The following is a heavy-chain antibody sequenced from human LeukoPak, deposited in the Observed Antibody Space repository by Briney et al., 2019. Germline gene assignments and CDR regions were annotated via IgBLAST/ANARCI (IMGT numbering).Heavy chain of an antibody. J-gene: IGHJ4*02. Sequence: LETLSLTCTVSGASIRSYYWSWIRQPPGKTLEWIAYMYYSESPNYNPSLKSRVSMSGDSSRNQFSLTVNSVTAADTAVYYCARSYDTNNRQRFDYWGQGILVTVSP. CDR3: ARSYDTNNRQRFDY. D-gene: IGHD3-22*01. CDR2: MYYSESP. CDR1: GASIRSYY. V-gene: IGHV4-59*08.